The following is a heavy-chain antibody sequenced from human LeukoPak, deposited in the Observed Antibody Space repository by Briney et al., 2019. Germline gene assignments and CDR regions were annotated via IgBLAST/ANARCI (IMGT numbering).Heavy chain of an antibody. D-gene: IGHD3-9*01. Sequence: GASVKVSCKASGDTFTSSDSYWGRQTTGQGLEWMGWINPNRGKRRYAQKLQGRVTMTKNTSITTAYMELSSLRSEDTAVYYCARGRRYYDILTGYSNWFDPWGQGTLVTVSS. V-gene: IGHV1-8*01. J-gene: IGHJ5*02. CDR2: INPNRGKR. CDR1: GDTFTSSD. CDR3: ARGRRYYDILTGYSNWFDP.